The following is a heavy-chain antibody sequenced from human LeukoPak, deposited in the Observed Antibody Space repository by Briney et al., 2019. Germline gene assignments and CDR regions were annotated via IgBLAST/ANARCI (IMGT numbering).Heavy chain of an antibody. CDR2: ISGSSSYI. J-gene: IGHJ4*02. CDR1: AFTFSRYS. D-gene: IGHD6-6*01. V-gene: IGHV3-21*01. Sequence: GGSLRLSCAASAFTFSRYSMNWVRQAPGKGLEWVSSISGSSSYIYYADSVKGRFTISRDNAKNSLYLQMNSLRAEDTAVYYCASSNSIALDYWGQGTLVTVSS. CDR3: ASSNSIALDY.